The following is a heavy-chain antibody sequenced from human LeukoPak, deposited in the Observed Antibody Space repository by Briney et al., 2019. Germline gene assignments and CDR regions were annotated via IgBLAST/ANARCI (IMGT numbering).Heavy chain of an antibody. Sequence: GGSLRLSCAASGFTFSSYGMSWVRQAPGKGLEWVSGINWNSGNIGYADSVKGRFTISRDNAKNSLYLQMNSLRAEDTAVYYCARVEYSSSSEPFDYWGQGTLVTVSS. CDR1: GFTFSSYG. V-gene: IGHV3-20*04. J-gene: IGHJ4*02. D-gene: IGHD6-6*01. CDR3: ARVEYSSSSEPFDY. CDR2: INWNSGNI.